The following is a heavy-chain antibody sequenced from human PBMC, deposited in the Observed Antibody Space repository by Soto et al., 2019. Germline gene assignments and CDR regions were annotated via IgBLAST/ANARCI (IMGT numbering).Heavy chain of an antibody. CDR2: IYPGDSDT. CDR1: GYSFTSYW. Sequence: GESLKISCKGSGYSFTSYWIGWVRQMPGKGLEWMGIIYPGDSDTRYSPSFQGQVTISADKSISTAYLQWSSLKASDTAMYYCARHSRAAVARNWFDPWGQGTLVTVSS. CDR3: ARHSRAAVARNWFDP. D-gene: IGHD6-19*01. V-gene: IGHV5-51*01. J-gene: IGHJ5*02.